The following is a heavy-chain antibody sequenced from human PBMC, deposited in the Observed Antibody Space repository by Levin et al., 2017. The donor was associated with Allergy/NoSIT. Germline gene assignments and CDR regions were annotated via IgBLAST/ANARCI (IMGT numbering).Heavy chain of an antibody. D-gene: IGHD5-18*01. CDR3: ARGSLDSTHQTNWFDP. CDR2: INHSGST. J-gene: IGHJ5*02. Sequence: PSETLSLTCAVYGGSFSGYYWSWIRQPPGKGLEWIGEINHSGSTNYNPSLKSRVTISVDTSKNQFSLKLSSVTAADTAVYYCARGSLDSTHQTNWFDPWGQGTLVTVSS. CDR1: GGSFSGYY. V-gene: IGHV4-34*01.